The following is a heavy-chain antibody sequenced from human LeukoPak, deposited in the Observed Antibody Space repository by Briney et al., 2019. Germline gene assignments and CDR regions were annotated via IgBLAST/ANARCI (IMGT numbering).Heavy chain of an antibody. V-gene: IGHV1-2*02. CDR1: GHTFTGYY. J-gene: IGHJ3*02. Sequence: ASVKVSCKTSGHTFTGYYMHWVRQAPGQGLDWMGWINPNNGGTNYAQKFQGRVTMTRDTSITTAYMELSRLRSVDTAVYYCAGGGSGFYALDIWGQGTMVTVSS. D-gene: IGHD6-19*01. CDR3: AGGGSGFYALDI. CDR2: INPNNGGT.